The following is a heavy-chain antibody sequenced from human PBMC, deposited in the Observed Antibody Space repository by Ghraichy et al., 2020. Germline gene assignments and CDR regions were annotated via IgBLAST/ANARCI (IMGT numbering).Heavy chain of an antibody. D-gene: IGHD1-26*01. Sequence: GESLNISCAASGFTFSSYGMHWVRQAPGKGLEWVAVISYDGSNKYYADSVKGRFTISRDNSKNTLYLQMNSLRAEDTAVYYCAGELTRYYGMDVWGQGALVTVSS. V-gene: IGHV3-30*03. CDR2: ISYDGSNK. CDR3: AGELTRYYGMDV. CDR1: GFTFSSYG. J-gene: IGHJ6*02.